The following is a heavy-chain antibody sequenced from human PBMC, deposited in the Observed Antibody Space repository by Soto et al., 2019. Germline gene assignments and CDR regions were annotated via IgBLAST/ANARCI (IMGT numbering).Heavy chain of an antibody. J-gene: IGHJ2*01. CDR2: IWYDGSKK. CDR1: GFTFSSYG. V-gene: IGHV3-33*01. Sequence: QVQLVESGGGVVQPGRSLRLSCAASGFTFSSYGMHWVRQAPGKGLEWVAVIWYDGSKKYYADSVKGRFTISRDKSKNTLYLQMNSMRAEDTAVYYCAREVRFLEWKNRRDLWGRDTLVTVSS. D-gene: IGHD3-3*01. CDR3: AREVRFLEWKNRRDL.